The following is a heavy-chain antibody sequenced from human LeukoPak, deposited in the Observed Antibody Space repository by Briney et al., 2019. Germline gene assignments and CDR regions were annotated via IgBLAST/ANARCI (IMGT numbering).Heavy chain of an antibody. V-gene: IGHV1-8*01. J-gene: IGHJ6*03. CDR2: MNPNSGNT. CDR1: GYTFTSYD. Sequence: ASVKVSCKASGYTFTSYDINWVRQATGQGLEWMGWMNPNSGNTGYAQKFQGRVTMTRNTSISTAYMERSSLRSEDTAVYYCARVGIVPAALSFYYYYCMDVWGKGTTVTVSS. D-gene: IGHD2-2*01. CDR3: ARVGIVPAALSFYYYYCMDV.